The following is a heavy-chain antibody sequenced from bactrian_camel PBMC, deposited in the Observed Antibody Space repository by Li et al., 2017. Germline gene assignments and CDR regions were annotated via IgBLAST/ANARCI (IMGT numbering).Heavy chain of an antibody. Sequence: VQLVESGGGSVQAGGSLRLSCAASGITNSIACMGWFRQAPGNEREGVSWINRLGDVTEYAPSVKGRFTISRDNSKHTLYLQMNSLKPGDTATYYCAAHPFCGGDASYTARFKHAGQGTQVTVS. J-gene: IGHJ4*01. V-gene: IGHV3S6*01. D-gene: IGHD1*01. CDR1: GITNSIAC. CDR2: INRLGDVT.